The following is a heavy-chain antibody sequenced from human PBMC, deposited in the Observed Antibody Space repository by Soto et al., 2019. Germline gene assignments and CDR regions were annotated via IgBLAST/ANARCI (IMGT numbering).Heavy chain of an antibody. J-gene: IGHJ6*02. CDR3: AIGEHIVEETSNLYYSGLAV. Sequence: GGSLRLSCAASGLNFNTYCMHWVRQAPGKVLECVAFIWYYGSKKYYAASVKGRFTISTDNSKNTLYLQMSSLRTEDRSVYYCAIGEHIVEETSNLYYSGLAVWGQGTTVTVSS. D-gene: IGHD2-21*02. CDR1: GLNFNTYC. CDR2: IWYYGSKK. V-gene: IGHV3-30*02.